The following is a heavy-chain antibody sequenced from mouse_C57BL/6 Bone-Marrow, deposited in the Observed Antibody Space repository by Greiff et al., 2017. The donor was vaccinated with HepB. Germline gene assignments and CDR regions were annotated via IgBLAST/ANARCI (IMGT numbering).Heavy chain of an antibody. V-gene: IGHV1-82*01. CDR3: ARSEVYYGNFYAMDY. J-gene: IGHJ4*01. CDR1: GYAFSSSW. D-gene: IGHD2-1*01. Sequence: VHLVESGPELVKPGASVKISCKASGYAFSSSWMNWVKQRPGKGLEWIGRIYPGDGDTNYNGKFKGKATLTADKSSSTAYMQLSSLTSEDSAVYFCARSEVYYGNFYAMDYWGQGTSVTVSS. CDR2: IYPGDGDT.